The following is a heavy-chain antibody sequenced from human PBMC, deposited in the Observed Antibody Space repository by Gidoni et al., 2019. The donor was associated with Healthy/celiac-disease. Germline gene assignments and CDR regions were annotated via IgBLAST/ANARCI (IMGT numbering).Heavy chain of an antibody. CDR2: INWDGSST. CDR3: ATWASRATKHVFDI. J-gene: IGHJ3*02. Sequence: EVQLVESGGGVVRPGGSLGLSCAASGFTFHDYGMTWVRQVPGKGLEWVSGINWDGSSTGYADSVRGRFTISRDNAKNSLYLEMNSLRVDDTALYHCATWASRATKHVFDIWGQGTMVTVSS. CDR1: GFTFHDYG. V-gene: IGHV3-20*01.